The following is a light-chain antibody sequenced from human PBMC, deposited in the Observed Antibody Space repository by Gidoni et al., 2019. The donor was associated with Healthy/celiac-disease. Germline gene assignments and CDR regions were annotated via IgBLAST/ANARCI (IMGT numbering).Light chain of an antibody. CDR3: CSYAGSYTFAV. Sequence: QSALTQPRSVSGSPGQSVTISCTGTSSDVGGYNYVSWYQQHPGKAPTLMLYDVSKRPSGVPDRFSGSKSGNTASLTISGLQAEDEADYYCCSYAGSYTFAVFGGGTKLTVL. J-gene: IGLJ2*01. V-gene: IGLV2-11*01. CDR1: SSDVGGYNY. CDR2: DVS.